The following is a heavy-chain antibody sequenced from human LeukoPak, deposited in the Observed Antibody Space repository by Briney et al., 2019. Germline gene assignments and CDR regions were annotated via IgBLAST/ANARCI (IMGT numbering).Heavy chain of an antibody. CDR2: INPNSGGT. Sequence: ASVKVSCKASGYTFTGDFMHWVRQAPGQGLEWMGWINPNSGGTNYAQKFQGRVTMTRDTSISTAYMELSRLRSDDTAVYYCARKGPYDSSGYLPWGQGTLVTVSS. V-gene: IGHV1-2*02. CDR3: ARKGPYDSSGYLP. CDR1: GYTFTGDF. D-gene: IGHD3-22*01. J-gene: IGHJ5*02.